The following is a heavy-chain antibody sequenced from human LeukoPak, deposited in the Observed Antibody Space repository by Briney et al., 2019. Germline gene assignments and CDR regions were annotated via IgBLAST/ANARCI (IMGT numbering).Heavy chain of an antibody. V-gene: IGHV3-7*01. J-gene: IGHJ4*02. Sequence: PGGSLRLSCAASGFTFSSYAMSWVRQAPGKWLEWVANIKQDGSEKYYVDSVKGRFTISRDNAKNSLYLQMNSLRAEDTAVYYCARETGTTAYFDYWGQGTLVTVSS. CDR3: ARETGTTAYFDY. CDR2: IKQDGSEK. D-gene: IGHD1-1*01. CDR1: GFTFSSYA.